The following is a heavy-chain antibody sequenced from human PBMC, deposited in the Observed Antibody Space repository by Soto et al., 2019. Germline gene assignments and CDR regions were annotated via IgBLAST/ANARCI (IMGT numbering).Heavy chain of an antibody. V-gene: IGHV1-18*01. J-gene: IGHJ4*02. CDR2: ISAYNGNT. Sequence: GASVKVSCKASGYTFTSYGISWVRQAPGQGLEWMGWISAYNGNTNYAQKLQGRVTMTTDTSTSTAYMELRSLRSDDTAVYYCARALHQTYYYDSSGYIWSQGTLVTVSS. CDR3: ARALHQTYYYDSSGYI. D-gene: IGHD3-22*01. CDR1: GYTFTSYG.